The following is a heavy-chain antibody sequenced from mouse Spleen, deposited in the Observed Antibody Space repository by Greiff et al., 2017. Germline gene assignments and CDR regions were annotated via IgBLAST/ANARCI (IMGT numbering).Heavy chain of an antibody. CDR3: TRRAFNYVAMDY. D-gene: IGHD2-1*01. CDR1: GYTFTDYE. Sequence: QVQLQQSGAELVRPGASVTLSCKASGYTFTDYEMHWVKQTPVHGLEWIGAIDPETGGTAYNQKFKGKAILTADKSSSTAYMELRSLTSEDSAVYYCTRRAFNYVAMDYWGQGTSVTVSS. CDR2: IDPETGGT. J-gene: IGHJ4*01. V-gene: IGHV1-15*01.